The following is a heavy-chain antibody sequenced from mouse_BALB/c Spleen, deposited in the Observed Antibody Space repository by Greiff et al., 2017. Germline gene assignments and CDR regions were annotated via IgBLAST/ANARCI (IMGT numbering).Heavy chain of an antibody. D-gene: IGHD2-4*01. J-gene: IGHJ4*01. Sequence: EVKLMESGGGLVKPGGSLKLSCAASGFAFSSYDMSWVRQTPEKRLEWVAYISSGGGSTYYPDTVKGRFTISRDNAKNTLYLQMSSLKSEDTAMYYCARRSMITTGVYAMDYWGQGTSGTVAS. CDR1: GFAFSSYD. CDR3: ARRSMITTGVYAMDY. CDR2: ISSGGGST. V-gene: IGHV5-12-1*01.